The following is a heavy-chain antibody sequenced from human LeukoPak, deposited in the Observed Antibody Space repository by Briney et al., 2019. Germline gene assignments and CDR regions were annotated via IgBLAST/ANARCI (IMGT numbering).Heavy chain of an antibody. J-gene: IGHJ4*02. CDR1: GFIFSNYA. D-gene: IGHD2-2*03. CDR3: ARAGWISSADAVW. Sequence: GGSLRLSCAASGFIFSNYAMSWVRQAPARGLEWVSSLRGDGDTFYADSVKGRFSLSRDDSRNTVYLQLNNLRVEDTAVYYCARAGWISSADAVWWGQGTPVTVSS. CDR2: LRGDGDT. V-gene: IGHV3-23*01.